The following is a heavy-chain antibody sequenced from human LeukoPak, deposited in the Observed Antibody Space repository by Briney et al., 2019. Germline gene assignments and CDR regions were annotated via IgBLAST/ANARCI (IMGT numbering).Heavy chain of an antibody. CDR3: ARVGPPDASGMDV. CDR1: GYTFTAYY. D-gene: IGHD2-2*01. J-gene: IGHJ6*02. V-gene: IGHV1-2*06. Sequence: ASVKVSCKASGYTFTAYYMHWVRQAPGQGLEWMGRINPNSGGTNYAQNLQDRVTMTRDTSITTAYMELSRLTSDDTAVYYCARVGPPDASGMDVWGQGTTVTVSS. CDR2: INPNSGGT.